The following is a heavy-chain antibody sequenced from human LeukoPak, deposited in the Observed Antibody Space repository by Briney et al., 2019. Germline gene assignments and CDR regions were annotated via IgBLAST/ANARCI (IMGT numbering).Heavy chain of an antibody. CDR2: IGHDGRDI. Sequence: PGGSLRLSCTVSGFTSTSHGMHWVRQAPGKGLEWVAYIGHDGRDIYYADSVKGRFTISRDNSKNTVHLQMNSLKVEDTAVYYCARDLIGGWSCDHWGQGTLVTVSS. J-gene: IGHJ4*02. D-gene: IGHD3-16*01. CDR3: ARDLIGGWSCDH. CDR1: GFTSTSHG. V-gene: IGHV3-30*02.